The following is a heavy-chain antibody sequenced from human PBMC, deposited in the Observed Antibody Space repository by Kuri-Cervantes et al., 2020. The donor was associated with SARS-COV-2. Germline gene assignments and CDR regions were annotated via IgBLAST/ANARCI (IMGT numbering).Heavy chain of an antibody. J-gene: IGHJ6*02. CDR3: ARGSCSGGSCALRV. CDR2: INHSGST. Sequence: ESLKISCAVYGGSFSGYYWSWIRQPPGKGLEWIGEINHSGSTNYNPSLKSRVTISVDTSKNQFSLKLSSVTAADTAVYYCARGSCSGGSCALRVWGQGTTVTVSS. D-gene: IGHD2-15*01. V-gene: IGHV4-34*01. CDR1: GGSFSGYY.